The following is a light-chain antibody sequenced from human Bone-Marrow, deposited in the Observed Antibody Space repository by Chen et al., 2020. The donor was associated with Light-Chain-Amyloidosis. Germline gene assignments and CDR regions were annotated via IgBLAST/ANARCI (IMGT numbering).Light chain of an antibody. V-gene: IGLV2-14*03. Sequence: QSALTQPASVSGSPRQSIPISCTGTSSDVGGYNYVSCYQQHPGKAPKLIIYDVTYRPSGVSNRFSGSKSGNTTSLTISGLQAEDEADYYCSSFTRNNALVFGGGTKLTVL. CDR2: DVT. CDR3: SSFTRNNALV. J-gene: IGLJ2*01. CDR1: SSDVGGYNY.